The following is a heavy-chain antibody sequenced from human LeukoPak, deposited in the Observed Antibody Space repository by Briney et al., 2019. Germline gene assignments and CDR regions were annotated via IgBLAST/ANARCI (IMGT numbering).Heavy chain of an antibody. CDR3: AKGLYYDKYYFDY. CDR2: ISGSGGST. Sequence: GGSLRLSCAASGFTFSNAWMSWVRQAPGKGLEWVSAISGSGGSTYYADSVKGRFTISRDNSKNTLYLQMNSLRAEDTAVYYCAKGLYYDKYYFDYWGQGTLVTVSS. D-gene: IGHD3-3*01. V-gene: IGHV3-23*01. CDR1: GFTFSNAW. J-gene: IGHJ4*02.